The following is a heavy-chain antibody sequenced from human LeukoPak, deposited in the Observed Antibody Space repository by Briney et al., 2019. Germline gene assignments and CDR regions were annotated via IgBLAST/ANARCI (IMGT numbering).Heavy chain of an antibody. CDR2: INTNTGNP. Sequence: ASVKVSCKASGYTFTSYAMNWVRQAPGQGLEWMGWINTNTGNPTYAQGFTGRFVFSLDTSVSTAYLQISSLKAEDTAVYYCARDQSSSWSSYYYMDVWGKRTTVTVSS. CDR3: ARDQSSSWSSYYYMDV. CDR1: GYTFTSYA. J-gene: IGHJ6*03. V-gene: IGHV7-4-1*02. D-gene: IGHD6-6*01.